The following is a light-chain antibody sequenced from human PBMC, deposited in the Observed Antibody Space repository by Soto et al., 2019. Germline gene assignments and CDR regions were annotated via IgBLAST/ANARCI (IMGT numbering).Light chain of an antibody. Sequence: DIEITHSPSTLSASVGDRVTFTCLASQSINYWLAWYQQKPVKAPKLVIYDASSLESGVPSAFSGSGSGTEFTLTISSLQPDDFATYSCQQYSAYPYTFGQGTKVDIK. CDR1: QSINYW. J-gene: IGKJ2*01. CDR3: QQYSAYPYT. V-gene: IGKV1-5*01. CDR2: DAS.